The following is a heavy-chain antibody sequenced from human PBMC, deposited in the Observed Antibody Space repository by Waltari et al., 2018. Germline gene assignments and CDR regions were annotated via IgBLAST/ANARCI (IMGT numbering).Heavy chain of an antibody. J-gene: IGHJ4*02. Sequence: EEQLVESGGRLVQSGGCLRLSCAASGFTVRDNYMTWVGQGPGKGVYWVSCIYSDSSTFYADFVKCRFTISRDILRNDVSHQMHSVSGDDAGIYYCSREWSNATTWFGGHFDLWGQGTQVTVSS. CDR1: GFTVRDNY. CDR3: SREWSNATTWFGGHFDL. V-gene: IGHV3-53*01. D-gene: IGHD3-16*01. CDR2: IYSDSST.